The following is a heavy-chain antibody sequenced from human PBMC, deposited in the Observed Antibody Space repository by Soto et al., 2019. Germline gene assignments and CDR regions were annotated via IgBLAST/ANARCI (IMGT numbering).Heavy chain of an antibody. CDR2: IYYSGST. D-gene: IGHD3-10*01. J-gene: IGHJ4*02. V-gene: IGHV4-59*08. Sequence: QVQLQESGPGLVKPSETLSLTCTVSGGSIRSYYWSWIRQPPGKGLEWIGYIYYSGSTNYNPSLKSRVTIAVDTSKNQFSLKLSSVTAADTAVYYCARHWGVWADFWGQGTRVTVSS. CDR1: GGSIRSYY. CDR3: ARHWGVWADF.